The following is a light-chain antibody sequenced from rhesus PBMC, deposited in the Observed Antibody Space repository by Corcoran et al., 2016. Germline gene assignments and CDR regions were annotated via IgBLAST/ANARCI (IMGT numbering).Light chain of an antibody. V-gene: IGKV1-28*01. CDR3: LQHNYYPWT. J-gene: IGKJ1*01. Sequence: DIQMTQSPSSLPASVGDTITITCRASQGINSYLNWFQQKPGKAPKLLIYAAGSLESGVPSRFSGSGSGTKFTLTITSLQPEDFAAYYCLQHNYYPWTFGQGTKVEIK. CDR2: AAG. CDR1: QGINSY.